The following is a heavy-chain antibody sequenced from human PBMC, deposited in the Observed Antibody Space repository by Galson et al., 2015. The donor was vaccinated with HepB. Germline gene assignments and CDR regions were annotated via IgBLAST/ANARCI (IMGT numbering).Heavy chain of an antibody. CDR3: AILTGYSSSRTNFDY. CDR1: GFTFSSYG. J-gene: IGHJ4*02. V-gene: IGHV3-30*03. Sequence: LRLSCAASGFTFSSYGMHWVRQAPGKGLEGVAVISYDGSNKYYADSVKGRFTISRDSSKNTLYLQMNSLRAEDTAVYYCAILTGYSSSRTNFDYWGQGTLVTVSS. D-gene: IGHD6-13*01. CDR2: ISYDGSNK.